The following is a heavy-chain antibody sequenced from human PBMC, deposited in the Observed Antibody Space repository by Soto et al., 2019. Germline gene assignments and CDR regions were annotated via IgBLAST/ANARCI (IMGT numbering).Heavy chain of an antibody. CDR2: ISYDGSNE. V-gene: IGHV3-30-3*01. CDR3: ARVEGPTGGFYYGMDV. Sequence: QVQLVDSGGGVVQPGRSLRLSCAASGFSFSTHSMHWVRQVPGKGLEWVAVISYDGSNEYYADSVKGRFTISRDNSKNTLYLQMNSLRPEDTAVYYCARVEGPTGGFYYGMDVWGQGTTVTVSS. CDR1: GFSFSTHS. D-gene: IGHD4-4*01. J-gene: IGHJ6*02.